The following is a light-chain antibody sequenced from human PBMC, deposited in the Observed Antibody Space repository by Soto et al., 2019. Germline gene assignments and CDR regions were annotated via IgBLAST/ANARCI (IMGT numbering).Light chain of an antibody. CDR2: AAS. J-gene: IGKJ4*01. Sequence: IQLTQSPSSLSASVGDRVTITCRASQGISSYLAWYQQKSGKAPKLLIYAASTLQSGVPSRFSGSGSGTDFTLTISSLQPEDFATYYCQQLNGYPLTFGGGTKVDIK. CDR3: QQLNGYPLT. CDR1: QGISSY. V-gene: IGKV1-9*01.